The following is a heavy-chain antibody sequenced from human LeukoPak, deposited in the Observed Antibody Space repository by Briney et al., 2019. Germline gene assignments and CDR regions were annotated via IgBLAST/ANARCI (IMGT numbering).Heavy chain of an antibody. CDR3: TSSWDTTYYFDY. J-gene: IGHJ4*02. CDR1: GFTFSNAW. CDR2: IKSKTGGGTT. D-gene: IGHD6-13*01. Sequence: GGSLRLSCAASGFTFSNAWMTWVCQAPGKGLEWVGRIKSKTGGGTTEYATPVKGRFTISRDDSKNTLYLQMNSLKTEDTAVYYCTSSWDTTYYFDYWGQGTLVTVSS. V-gene: IGHV3-15*01.